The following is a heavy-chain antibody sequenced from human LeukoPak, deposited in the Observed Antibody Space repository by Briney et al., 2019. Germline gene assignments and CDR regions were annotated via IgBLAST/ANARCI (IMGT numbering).Heavy chain of an antibody. D-gene: IGHD5-18*01. CDR1: GFTFNTYA. J-gene: IGHJ4*02. V-gene: IGHV3-23*01. Sequence: GGSLRLSCAASGFTFNTYAMSWVRQAPGKGLEWVSATSGSGGSTYYADSVKGRFAISRDSSENTLYLEMNSLRAEDTAVYYCAKVSSFAYTYGYFDHWGQGTLVTVSS. CDR2: TSGSGGST. CDR3: AKVSSFAYTYGYFDH.